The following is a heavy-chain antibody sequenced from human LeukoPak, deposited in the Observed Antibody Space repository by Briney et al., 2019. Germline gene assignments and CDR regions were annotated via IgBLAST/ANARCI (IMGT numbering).Heavy chain of an antibody. CDR2: ISSSSSYI. CDR1: GFTFSTYV. Sequence: GGSLRLSCAASGFTFSTYVMNWVRQTPGKGLEWVSSISSSSSYIYYADSVKGRFTISRDNAKKSLYLQMNSLRAEDTAVYYCARLVVVAAKGDYWGQGTLVTVSS. CDR3: ARLVVVAAKGDY. V-gene: IGHV3-21*01. D-gene: IGHD2-15*01. J-gene: IGHJ4*02.